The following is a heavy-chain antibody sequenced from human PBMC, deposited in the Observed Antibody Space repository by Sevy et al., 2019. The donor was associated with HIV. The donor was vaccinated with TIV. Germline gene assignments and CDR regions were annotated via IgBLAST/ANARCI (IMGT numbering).Heavy chain of an antibody. Sequence: SETLSLTCAVYGGSFSGYYWSWIRQPPGKGLEWIGEINHSGSTNYNPSLKSRVTISVDTSKNQFSLKLSSLTAADTAVYYCARRLKYCSSTSCFLYYYYYGMDVWGQGTTVTVSS. CDR1: GGSFSGYY. CDR2: INHSGST. V-gene: IGHV4-34*01. J-gene: IGHJ6*02. CDR3: ARRLKYCSSTSCFLYYYYYGMDV. D-gene: IGHD2-2*01.